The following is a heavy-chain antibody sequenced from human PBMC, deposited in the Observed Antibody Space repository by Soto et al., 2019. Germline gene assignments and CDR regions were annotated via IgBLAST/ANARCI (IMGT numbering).Heavy chain of an antibody. J-gene: IGHJ5*02. D-gene: IGHD3-16*01. V-gene: IGHV4-59*01. Sequence: SETLSLTCTVSGGSISSYYWSWIRQPPGKGLEWIGYIYYSGSTNYSPSLKSRVTISVDTSKNQFSLKLSSVTAADTAVYYCARAYGLDWFDPWGQGTLVTVSS. CDR3: ARAYGLDWFDP. CDR2: IYYSGST. CDR1: GGSISSYY.